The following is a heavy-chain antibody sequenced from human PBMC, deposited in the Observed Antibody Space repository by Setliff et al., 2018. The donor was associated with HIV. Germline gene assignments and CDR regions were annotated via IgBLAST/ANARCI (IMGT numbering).Heavy chain of an antibody. CDR1: GGSISSYY. CDR2: IYTSGST. CDR3: ARVSGDYYYFDY. Sequence: PSETLSLTCTVSGGSISSYYWSWIRQPPGKGLEWIGYIYTSGSTNYNPSLKSRVTISLDTSKNQFSLKLSSVTAADTAVYYCARVSGDYYYFDYWGQGTLVTVSS. D-gene: IGHD2-21*02. J-gene: IGHJ4*02. V-gene: IGHV4-4*09.